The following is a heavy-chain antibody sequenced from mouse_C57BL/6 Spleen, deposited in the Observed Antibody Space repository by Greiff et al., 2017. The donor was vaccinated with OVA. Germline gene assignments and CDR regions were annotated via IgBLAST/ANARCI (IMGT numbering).Heavy chain of an antibody. CDR2: INPGSGGT. J-gene: IGHJ4*01. V-gene: IGHV1-54*01. D-gene: IGHD3-3*01. CDR1: GYAFTNYL. Sequence: VKLMESGAELVRPGTSVKVSCKASGYAFTNYLIEWVKQRPGQGLEWIGVINPGSGGTNYNEKFKGKATLTADKSSSTAYMQLSSLTSEDSAVYFCARRGPGYAMDYWGQGTSVTVSS. CDR3: ARRGPGYAMDY.